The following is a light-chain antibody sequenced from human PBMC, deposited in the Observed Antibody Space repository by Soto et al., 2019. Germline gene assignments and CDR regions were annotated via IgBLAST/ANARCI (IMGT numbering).Light chain of an antibody. CDR2: GAS. CDR1: QNVSSSY. V-gene: IGKV3-20*01. CDR3: QQYGSSVT. J-gene: IGKJ5*01. Sequence: EIVLTQSPGTLSLSPGERATLSCRASQNVSSSYLAWYQQKSGQAPRLLIYGASSRATGIPDRFSGSGSGTDFTLTISRLEPEDLAVYYCQQYGSSVTFGQGTRLEIK.